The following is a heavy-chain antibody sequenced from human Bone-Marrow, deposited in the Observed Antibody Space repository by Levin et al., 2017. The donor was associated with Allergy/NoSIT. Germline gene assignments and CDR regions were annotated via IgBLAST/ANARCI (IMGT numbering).Heavy chain of an antibody. J-gene: IGHJ3*02. V-gene: IGHV3-74*01. Sequence: PGGSLRLSCAASGFTFSSFWMHWVRQDPGKGLIWLSRINGDGSTTTYAGSVKGRFTISRDNAKNTVYLQMNNLRAEDTAVYYCARPLRPNIVAPDGFDIWGQGTMVTVSS. CDR2: INGDGSTT. CDR3: ARPLRPNIVAPDGFDI. CDR1: GFTFSSFW. D-gene: IGHD2/OR15-2a*01.